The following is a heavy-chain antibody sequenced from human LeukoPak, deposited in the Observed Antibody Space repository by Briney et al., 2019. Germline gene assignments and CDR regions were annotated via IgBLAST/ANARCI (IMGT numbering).Heavy chain of an antibody. D-gene: IGHD3-10*02. CDR3: AELGITMIGGV. CDR2: ISSSSSYI. J-gene: IGHJ6*04. Sequence: GGSLRLSCAASGFTFSTYSMNWVRQAPGKGLEWVSFISSSSSYIYYADSVKGRFTISRDNAKNSLYLQMNSLRAEDTAVYYCAELGITMIGGVWGKGTTVTISS. CDR1: GFTFSTYS. V-gene: IGHV3-21*01.